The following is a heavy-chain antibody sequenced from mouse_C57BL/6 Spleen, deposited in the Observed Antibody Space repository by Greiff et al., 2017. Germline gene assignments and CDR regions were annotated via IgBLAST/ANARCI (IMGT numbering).Heavy chain of an antibody. V-gene: IGHV1-39*01. J-gene: IGHJ2*01. CDR2: INPNYGTT. CDR3: ALGAVPHCFAY. CDR1: GYSFTHYN. Sequence: VQLQPSGPELVKPGASVKISCKASGYSFTHYNMNWVKQSNGKSLEWSGVINPNYGTTSYNQKFKGKATVTVDQSSSTAYMQLNGQTSEDSAVYYLALGAVPHCFAYWGQGTILTVSS. D-gene: IGHD3-3*01.